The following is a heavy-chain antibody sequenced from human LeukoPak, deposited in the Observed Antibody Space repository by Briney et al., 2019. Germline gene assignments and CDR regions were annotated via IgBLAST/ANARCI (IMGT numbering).Heavy chain of an antibody. D-gene: IGHD6-13*01. J-gene: IGHJ4*02. CDR1: GGSFSGYY. V-gene: IGHV4-34*01. CDR2: INHSGST. CDR3: ARTDSSSWYNGY. Sequence: PSETLSLTCAVYGGSFSGYYWSWIRQPPGKGLEWIGEINHSGSTNYNPSLKSRVTISVGTSKNQFSLKLSSVTAADTAVYYCARTDSSSWYNGYWGQGTLVTVSS.